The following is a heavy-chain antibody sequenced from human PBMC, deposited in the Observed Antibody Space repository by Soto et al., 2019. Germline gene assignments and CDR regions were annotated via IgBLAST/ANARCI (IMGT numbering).Heavy chain of an antibody. J-gene: IGHJ3*02. D-gene: IGHD4-17*01. CDR1: GFTFSSYW. V-gene: IGHV3-7*01. CDR2: IKQDGSEK. CDR3: AREDDDYGDYVRAFDI. Sequence: EVQLVEPGGGLVQPGGSLRLSCAASGFTFSSYWMSWVRQAPGKGLEWVANIKQDGSEKYYVDSVKGRFTISRDNAKNSLYLQMNSLRAEDTAVYYCAREDDDYGDYVRAFDIWGQGTMVTVSS.